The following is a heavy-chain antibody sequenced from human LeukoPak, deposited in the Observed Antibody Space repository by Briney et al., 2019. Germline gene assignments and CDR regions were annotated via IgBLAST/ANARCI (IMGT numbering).Heavy chain of an antibody. CDR1: GFTFSGSA. J-gene: IGHJ4*02. Sequence: GGSLRLSCAASGFTFSGSAMHWVRQASGKGLEWVGRIRSKANSYATAYAASVKGRFTISRDDSKNTAYLQMNSLKTEDTAVYYCTRPTYVYYFDYWGQGTLVTVSS. CDR3: TRPTYVYYFDY. CDR2: IRSKANSYAT. D-gene: IGHD3-16*01. V-gene: IGHV3-73*01.